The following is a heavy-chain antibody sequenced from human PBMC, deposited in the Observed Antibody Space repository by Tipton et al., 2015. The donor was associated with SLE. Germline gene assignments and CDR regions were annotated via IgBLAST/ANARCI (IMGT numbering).Heavy chain of an antibody. Sequence: TLSLTCNVSGGSISSGGYYWSWIRQHPGKGLEWIGYTYYSGSPYYNPSLKSRVTISLDMSKNQFSLRLSSVTAADTAAYYCPIYYHDSTGLHWFDPWGQGTLVTVSS. V-gene: IGHV4-31*03. J-gene: IGHJ5*02. CDR1: GGSISSGGYY. CDR3: PIYYHDSTGLHWFDP. CDR2: TYYSGSP. D-gene: IGHD3-22*01.